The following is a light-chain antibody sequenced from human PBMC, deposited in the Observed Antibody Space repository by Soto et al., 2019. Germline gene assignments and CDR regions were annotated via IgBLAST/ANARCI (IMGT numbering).Light chain of an antibody. Sequence: AIQMTQSPSSLSASVGDRVTITCRASQGIRNDLGWYQQKPGKAPKFLIFAPSTLQSGVPSRFSGTSSGLDFTLTISSLQPEDVATYFCLQSFDFPFSLGGGTKVDSK. J-gene: IGKJ4*01. CDR3: LQSFDFPFS. CDR1: QGIRND. CDR2: APS. V-gene: IGKV1-6*01.